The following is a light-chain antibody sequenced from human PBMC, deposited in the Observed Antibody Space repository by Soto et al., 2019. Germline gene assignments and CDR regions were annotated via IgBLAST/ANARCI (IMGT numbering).Light chain of an antibody. CDR1: QNLGSSY. V-gene: IGKV3-11*01. Sequence: EIVLTQSPDTLSLSPGERATLSCRASQNLGSSYLAWYQQKPGQAPRLLIYDASNRATGIPARFSGSGSGTDFTLTISSLEPEDFAVYYCQQRSNWPPKTFGQGTKVDIK. CDR2: DAS. J-gene: IGKJ1*01. CDR3: QQRSNWPPKT.